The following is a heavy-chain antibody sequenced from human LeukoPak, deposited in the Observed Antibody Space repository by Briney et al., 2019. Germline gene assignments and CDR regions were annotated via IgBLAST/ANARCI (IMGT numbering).Heavy chain of an antibody. D-gene: IGHD3-3*01. CDR2: FDPEDGET. J-gene: IGHJ6*02. CDR1: GYTLTELS. Sequence: ASVTVSFTVSGYTLTELSMHWVRQAPGKGLEWMGGFDPEDGETIYAQKFQGRVTMTEDTSTDTAYMELSSLRSEDTAVYYCATDQFRITIFGVVKRGYGMDVWGQGTTVTVSS. CDR3: ATDQFRITIFGVVKRGYGMDV. V-gene: IGHV1-24*01.